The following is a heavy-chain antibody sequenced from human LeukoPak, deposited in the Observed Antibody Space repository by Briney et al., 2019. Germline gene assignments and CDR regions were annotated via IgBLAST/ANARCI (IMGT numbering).Heavy chain of an antibody. D-gene: IGHD6-19*01. J-gene: IGHJ4*02. Sequence: GGSLRLXCAASGFTFSSYAMSWVRQAPGKGLEWVSAISGSGGSTYYADSVKGRFTISRDNSKNTLYLQMDSLRAEDTAVYYCASRNSSGWYWYFDYWDQGTLVTVSS. CDR3: ASRNSSGWYWYFDY. V-gene: IGHV3-23*01. CDR2: ISGSGGST. CDR1: GFTFSSYA.